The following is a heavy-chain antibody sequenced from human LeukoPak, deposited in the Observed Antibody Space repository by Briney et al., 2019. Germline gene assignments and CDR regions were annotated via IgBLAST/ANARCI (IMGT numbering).Heavy chain of an antibody. J-gene: IGHJ4*02. CDR3: ARDKSSGVSSY. CDR1: GGTFSSYA. CDR2: IIPIFGTA. Sequence: ASVKVSCKASGGTFSSYAISWVRQAPGQGLEWMGGIIPIFGTANYAQKFQGRVTITADKSTSTAYMELSSLRSEDTAVYYCARDKSSGVSSYWGQGTLVTVSS. D-gene: IGHD3-10*01. V-gene: IGHV1-69*06.